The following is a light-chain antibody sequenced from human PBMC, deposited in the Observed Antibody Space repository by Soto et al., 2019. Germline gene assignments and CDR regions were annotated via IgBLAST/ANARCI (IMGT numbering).Light chain of an antibody. J-gene: IGKJ1*01. V-gene: IGKV3-20*01. CDR2: GAS. Sequence: VLTQPPCILSLSPGDRATLSCMASQSVTSDYLAWYQQKPGQAPRLLIYGASNRATGIPDRFSGSGSGTDFTLTSSRLEHEDFAVYYCQQYGSSGTFGQGTKV. CDR1: QSVTSDY. CDR3: QQYGSSGT.